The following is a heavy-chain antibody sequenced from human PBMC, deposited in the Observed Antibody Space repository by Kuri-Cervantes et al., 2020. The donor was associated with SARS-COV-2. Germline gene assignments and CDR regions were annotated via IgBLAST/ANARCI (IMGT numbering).Heavy chain of an antibody. D-gene: IGHD3-3*01. J-gene: IGHJ4*02. CDR1: GFTFSSYS. CDR3: ARDLGLRFLEWLLYY. Sequence: GESLKISCAASGFTFSSYSMNWVRQAPGKGLEWVSYISSSSSTIYYADSVKGRFTISRDNAKNSLYLQMNSLRAEDTAVYYCARDLGLRFLEWLLYYWGQGTLGTVSS. CDR2: ISSSSSTI. V-gene: IGHV3-48*01.